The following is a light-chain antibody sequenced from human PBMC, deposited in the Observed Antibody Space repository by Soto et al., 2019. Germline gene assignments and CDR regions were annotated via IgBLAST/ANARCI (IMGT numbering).Light chain of an antibody. Sequence: QSALTQPASVSGSPGQSITISCTGTNSDVGGHNYVSWYQQHPGKAPKLMIFEVNNRPSGVSNRFSGSKSGNTASLTISGLQAEDEADYYCSSWTSSTTQVLGGGTKLTVL. J-gene: IGLJ2*01. CDR1: NSDVGGHNY. V-gene: IGLV2-14*01. CDR3: SSWTSSTTQV. CDR2: EVN.